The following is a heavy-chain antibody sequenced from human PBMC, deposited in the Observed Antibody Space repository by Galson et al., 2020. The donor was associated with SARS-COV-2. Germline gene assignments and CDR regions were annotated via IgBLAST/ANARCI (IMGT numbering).Heavy chain of an antibody. D-gene: IGHD3-3*01. Sequence: GGSLRLSCAASGFSFSKYWMTWVRQAPGKGLEWVANIRQTGSETYYADSVKGRFTISRDKAKNSLYLQMNSLRDEDTAVYYCARGPYDFWRGYDVGDFWGQGALVTV. CDR2: IRQTGSET. CDR3: ARGPYDFWRGYDVGDF. V-gene: IGHV3-7*04. CDR1: GFSFSKYW. J-gene: IGHJ4*02.